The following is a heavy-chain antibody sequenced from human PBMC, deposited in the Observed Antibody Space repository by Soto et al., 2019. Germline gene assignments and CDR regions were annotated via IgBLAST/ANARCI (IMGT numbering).Heavy chain of an antibody. V-gene: IGHV3-23*01. D-gene: IGHD4-17*01. Sequence: EVQLLESGGGLVQPGGSLRLSCAASGFTFSGYAMSWVRQAPGKGLEWVSAISGSGGSTYYADSVKGRFTISRDNSKNTLYLQMNSLRAEDTAVYYCAKGGTVTTNEPADYWGQGTLVTVSS. J-gene: IGHJ4*02. CDR1: GFTFSGYA. CDR3: AKGGTVTTNEPADY. CDR2: ISGSGGST.